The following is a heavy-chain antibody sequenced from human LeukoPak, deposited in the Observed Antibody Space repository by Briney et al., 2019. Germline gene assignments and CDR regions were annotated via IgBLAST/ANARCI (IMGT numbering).Heavy chain of an antibody. V-gene: IGHV4-34*01. Sequence: SETLSLTCAVYGGSFSGYYWSWIRQPPGKGLEWIGEINHSGSTSYNPSLKSRVTISVDTSKNQFSLKLSSVTAADTAVYYCARGSPEIVGAPGGMDVWGQGTTVTVSS. CDR3: ARGSPEIVGAPGGMDV. CDR2: INHSGST. J-gene: IGHJ6*02. CDR1: GGSFSGYY. D-gene: IGHD1-26*01.